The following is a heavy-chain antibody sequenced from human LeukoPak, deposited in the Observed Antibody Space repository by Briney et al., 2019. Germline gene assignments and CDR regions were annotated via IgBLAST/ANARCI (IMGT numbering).Heavy chain of an antibody. J-gene: IGHJ3*02. V-gene: IGHV3-7*01. Sequence: GGSLRLSCAASGFTFDDYGMSWVRQAPGKGLEWVANIKQDGSEKYYVDSVKGRFTISRDNAKNSLYLQMNSLRAEDTAVYYCARDSSSYDAFDIWGQGTMVTVSS. CDR2: IKQDGSEK. D-gene: IGHD6-13*01. CDR3: ARDSSSYDAFDI. CDR1: GFTFDDYG.